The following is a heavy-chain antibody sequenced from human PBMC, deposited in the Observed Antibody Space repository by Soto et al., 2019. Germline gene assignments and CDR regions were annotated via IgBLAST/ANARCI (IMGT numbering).Heavy chain of an antibody. CDR3: ARGRVETYYYGSGSYYRGDWFDP. Sequence: SETLSLTCAVYGGSFSGYYWSWIRQPPGKGLEWIGEIKHSGSTNYNPSLESRVTISVDTSKNQFSLKLSSVTAADTAVYYCARGRVETYYYGSGSYYRGDWFDPWGQGTLVTVSS. D-gene: IGHD3-10*01. CDR2: IKHSGST. V-gene: IGHV4-34*01. CDR1: GGSFSGYY. J-gene: IGHJ5*02.